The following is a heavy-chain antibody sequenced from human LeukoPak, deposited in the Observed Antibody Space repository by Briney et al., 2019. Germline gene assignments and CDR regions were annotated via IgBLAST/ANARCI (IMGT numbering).Heavy chain of an antibody. Sequence: GESLKISCKGSGYNFTNNWIGWVRPLPGKGLEWMGIIYPPNSEARYSPSFQGQVTISVDKSINTAYLQWSSLKASDTAMYYCARLVSGSWAENFDYWGQGTLVTVSS. CDR1: GYNFTNNW. D-gene: IGHD5/OR15-5a*01. V-gene: IGHV5-51*01. CDR3: ARLVSGSWAENFDY. CDR2: IYPPNSEA. J-gene: IGHJ4*02.